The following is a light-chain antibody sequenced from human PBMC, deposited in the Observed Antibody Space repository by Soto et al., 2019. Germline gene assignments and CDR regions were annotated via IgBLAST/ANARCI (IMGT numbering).Light chain of an antibody. CDR1: SSDVGSYNL. Sequence: QSALTQPASVSGSPGQSITISCTGTSSDVGSYNLVSWYQQHPGKAPKLVIYEVNKRPSGLSNRFSGSKSGNTASLTISGLQAEDEADYFCCSYAGTTTCGGSTSYAFGTGTKVTVL. CDR2: EVN. V-gene: IGLV2-23*02. CDR3: CSYAGTTTCGGSTSYA. J-gene: IGLJ1*01.